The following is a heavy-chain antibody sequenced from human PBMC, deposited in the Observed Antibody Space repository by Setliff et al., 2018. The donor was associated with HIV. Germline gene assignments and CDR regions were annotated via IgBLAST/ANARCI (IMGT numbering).Heavy chain of an antibody. V-gene: IGHV3-74*01. CDR3: ASSRAFAAFDI. CDR2: INTDGSST. CDR1: GFTFSSYR. D-gene: IGHD3-16*01. J-gene: IGHJ3*02. Sequence: GGSLRLSCAASGFTFSSYRMHWVRQAPGKGLVWVSRINTDGSSTSYADSVKGRFTISRDNAKNTLYLQMNSLRAEDTAVYYCASSRAFAAFDIWGQGTMVTVS.